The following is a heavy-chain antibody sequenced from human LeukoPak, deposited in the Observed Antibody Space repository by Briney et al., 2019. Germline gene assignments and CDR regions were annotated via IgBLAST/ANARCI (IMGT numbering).Heavy chain of an antibody. Sequence: SETLSLTCTVSGGSISSYYWSWIRQPPGKGLEWIGYIYYSGSTNYNPSLKSRVTISVDTSKNQFSLKLSSVTAADTAVYYCARSPYCSGGSSYSAGFDYWGQGTLVTVSS. CDR3: ARSPYCSGGSSYSAGFDY. D-gene: IGHD2-15*01. J-gene: IGHJ4*02. V-gene: IGHV4-59*01. CDR1: GGSISSYY. CDR2: IYYSGST.